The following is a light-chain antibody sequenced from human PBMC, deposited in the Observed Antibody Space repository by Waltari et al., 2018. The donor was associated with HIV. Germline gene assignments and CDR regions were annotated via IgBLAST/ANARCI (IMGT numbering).Light chain of an antibody. CDR2: SSI. Sequence: QSILTQPPSVSGAPGQRVTISCHGSASHVGSGYDVHWYHQLPGPAPKLVIYSSIHRPSGVSGRFAGAKSGTSASLAITGLQADDEGVYFCQSFDGSHWMFGGGTKLTVL. J-gene: IGLJ3*02. CDR1: ASHVGSGYD. CDR3: QSFDGSHWM. V-gene: IGLV1-40*02.